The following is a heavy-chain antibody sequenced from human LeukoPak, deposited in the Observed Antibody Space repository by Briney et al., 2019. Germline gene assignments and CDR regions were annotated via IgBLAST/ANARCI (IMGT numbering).Heavy chain of an antibody. D-gene: IGHD3-10*01. J-gene: IGHJ5*02. Sequence: SETLSLTCAVYGGSFSGYYWSWIRQPPGKGLEWIGEINHSGSTNYNPSLKSRVTISVDTSKNQFSLKLSSVTAADTAVCYCARGRGPFDPWGQGTLVTVSS. CDR2: INHSGST. V-gene: IGHV4-34*01. CDR1: GGSFSGYY. CDR3: ARGRGPFDP.